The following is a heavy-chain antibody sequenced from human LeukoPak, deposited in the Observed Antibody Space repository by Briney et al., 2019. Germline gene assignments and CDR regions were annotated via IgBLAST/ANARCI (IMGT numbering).Heavy chain of an antibody. V-gene: IGHV4-4*02. D-gene: IGHD3-10*01. CDR1: GGSISSSNW. CDR2: IYHSGST. CDR3: ARVGGTYYNVFFDY. Sequence: SETLSLTCAVSGGSISSSNWWSWVRQPPGKGLEWIREIYHSGSTNYNPSLKSRLTISVDTSKNQFSLRLSSVTAADTAVYYCARVGGTYYNVFFDYWGQGTLVTVSS. J-gene: IGHJ4*02.